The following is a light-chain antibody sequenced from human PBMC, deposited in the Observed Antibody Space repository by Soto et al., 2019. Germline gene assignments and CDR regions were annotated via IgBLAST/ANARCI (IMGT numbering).Light chain of an antibody. Sequence: DIQMTQSPSTLSASVGDRVTITCRASQNIITWLAWYQQKPGKAPKLLIFDASSLESGVPSRFSGSGSGTEFTLTISSMQPDDFATFYCQQSYISPPTFGQGTKVDIK. CDR3: QQSYISPPT. J-gene: IGKJ1*01. V-gene: IGKV1-5*01. CDR2: DAS. CDR1: QNIITW.